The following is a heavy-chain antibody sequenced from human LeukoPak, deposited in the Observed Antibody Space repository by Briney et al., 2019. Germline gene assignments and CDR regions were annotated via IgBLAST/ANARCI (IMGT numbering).Heavy chain of an antibody. CDR2: MNPNSGNT. CDR1: GYTFTSYD. J-gene: IGHJ4*02. CDR3: ASGERFSHAADY. D-gene: IGHD2-2*01. V-gene: IGHV1-8*01. Sequence: ASVKVSCKASGYTFTSYDINWVRQATGQGLEWMGWMNPNSGNTGYAQKFQGRVTMTRNNSISTAYMELSSLRSEDTAVYYCASGERFSHAADYWGQGTLVTVSS.